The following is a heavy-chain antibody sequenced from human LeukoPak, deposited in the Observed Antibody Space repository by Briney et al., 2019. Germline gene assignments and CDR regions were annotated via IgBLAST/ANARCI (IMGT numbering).Heavy chain of an antibody. J-gene: IGHJ4*02. CDR1: GFTFSSYT. V-gene: IGHV3-48*02. CDR3: ARDLVRYFDY. CDR2: ISSSSSPI. Sequence: PGGSLRLTCAASGFTFSSYTMNWVRQAPGKGLEWVSYISSSSSPIYYADSVKGRFTISRDNAKNSLYLQMNSLRDEDTAVYYCARDLVRYFDYWGQGTLVTVSS. D-gene: IGHD4/OR15-4a*01.